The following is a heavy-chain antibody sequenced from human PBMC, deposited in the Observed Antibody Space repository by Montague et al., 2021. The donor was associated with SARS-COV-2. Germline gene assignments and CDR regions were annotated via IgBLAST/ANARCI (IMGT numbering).Heavy chain of an antibody. Sequence: SETLSLTCTVSGGSTSSYYWSWIRQPLGKGLEWIGCIYYSGSTNYNPSLKSRVTISVDTSKTQFSLKLNSVTAADTAVYYCARTIVVVSAASRYLDLWGRGTLVTVSS. V-gene: IGHV4-59*01. J-gene: IGHJ2*01. CDR2: IYYSGST. CDR1: GGSTSSYY. CDR3: ARTIVVVSAASRYLDL. D-gene: IGHD2-2*01.